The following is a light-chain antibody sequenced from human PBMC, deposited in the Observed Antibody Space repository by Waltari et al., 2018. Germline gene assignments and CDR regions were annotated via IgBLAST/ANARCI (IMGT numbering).Light chain of an antibody. CDR3: HQYYNSPWT. CDR1: QSILYTPDKNNY. V-gene: IGKV4-1*01. Sequence: DIVMTQSPDSLAVSLGERATINCKSSQSILYTPDKNNYLAWYQQTPGQPPKVLIYWASIRESGVPDRFSGSGSGTDFTLTISSLQAEDVGVDYWHQYYNSPWTFGQGTKVEIK. CDR2: WAS. J-gene: IGKJ1*01.